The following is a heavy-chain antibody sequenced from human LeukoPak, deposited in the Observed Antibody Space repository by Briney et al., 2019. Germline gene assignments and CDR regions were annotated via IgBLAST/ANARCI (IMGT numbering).Heavy chain of an antibody. CDR3: ARWQRPLDGIDY. V-gene: IGHV4-39*07. J-gene: IGHJ4*02. CDR2: IYYSGST. CDR1: GGSISSSSYY. D-gene: IGHD1-26*01. Sequence: SETLSLTCTVSGGSISSSSYYWGWIRQPPGKGLEWIGSIYYSGSTYYNPSLKSRVTISVDTSKNQFSLKLSSVTAADTAVYYCARWQRPLDGIDYWGQGTLVTVSS.